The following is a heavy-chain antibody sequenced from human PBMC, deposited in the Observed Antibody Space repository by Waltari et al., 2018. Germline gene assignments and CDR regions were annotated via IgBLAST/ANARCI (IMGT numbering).Heavy chain of an antibody. CDR3: TASFGGAISAQ. D-gene: IGHD3-16*01. CDR1: GFTFSDHY. Sequence: EVHLVESGGGLVQPGGSLRLSCAASGFTFSDHYMDWVRQAPGKGLGWLGRTKNKANRYTTEYAASVKGRFTISRDESMTSLYLQMNGLKTQDTAVYYCTASFGGAISAQWGQGTLVSVSS. CDR2: TKNKANRYTT. J-gene: IGHJ4*02. V-gene: IGHV3-72*01.